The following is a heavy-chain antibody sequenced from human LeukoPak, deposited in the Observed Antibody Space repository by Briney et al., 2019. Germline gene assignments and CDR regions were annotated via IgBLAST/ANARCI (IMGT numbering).Heavy chain of an antibody. CDR1: GYTFTSYG. D-gene: IGHD2-2*01. J-gene: IGHJ4*02. V-gene: IGHV1-18*01. Sequence: GASMKVSCKASGYTFTSYGISWVRQAPGQGLEWMGWISAYNGNTNYAQKLQGRVTMTTGTSTSTAYMELRSLRSDDTAVYYCARSPGYCSSTSCYVLTDWGQGTLVTVSS. CDR2: ISAYNGNT. CDR3: ARSPGYCSSTSCYVLTD.